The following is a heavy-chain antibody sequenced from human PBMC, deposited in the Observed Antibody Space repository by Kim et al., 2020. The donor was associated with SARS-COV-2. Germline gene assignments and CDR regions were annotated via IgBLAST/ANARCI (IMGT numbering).Heavy chain of an antibody. D-gene: IGHD3-9*01. V-gene: IGHV1-46*01. J-gene: IGHJ4*02. Sequence: ASVKVSCKASGYTFTSYYMHWVRQAPGQGLEWMGIINPSGGSTSYAQKFQGRVTMTRDTSTSTVYMELSSLRSEDTAVYYCAREDLQNYDILAGRGFDYWGQGTLVTVSS. CDR3: AREDLQNYDILAGRGFDY. CDR1: GYTFTSYY. CDR2: INPSGGST.